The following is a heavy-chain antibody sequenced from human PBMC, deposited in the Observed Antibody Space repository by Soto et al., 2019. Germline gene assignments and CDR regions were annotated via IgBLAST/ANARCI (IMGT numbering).Heavy chain of an antibody. CDR3: ARYCSGGSCYPFDY. CDR2: IYYSGST. D-gene: IGHD2-15*01. CDR1: GGSISSGDYY. V-gene: IGHV4-30-4*01. J-gene: IGHJ4*02. Sequence: SETLSLTCTVSGGSISSGDYYWSWIRQPPGKGLEWIGYIYYSGSTYYNTSLKSRVTISVDTSKNQFSLKLSSVTAADTAVYYCARYCSGGSCYPFDYWGQGTLVTVSS.